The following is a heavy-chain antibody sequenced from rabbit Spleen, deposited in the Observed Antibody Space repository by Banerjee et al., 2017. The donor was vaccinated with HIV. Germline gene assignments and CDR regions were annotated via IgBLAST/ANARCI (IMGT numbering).Heavy chain of an antibody. D-gene: IGHD8-1*01. V-gene: IGHV1S40*01. CDR3: ARDAGTSFSTYGMDL. Sequence: QSLEESGGDLVKPGASLTLTCTASGFDLSIYYYMCWVRQAPGKGLEWIACIKTDSSTIIYYASWAKGRFTISRTSSTTVTLQMTRLTAADTATYFCARDAGTSFSTYGMDLWGPGTLVTVS. CDR1: GFDLSIYYY. CDR2: IKTDSSTII. J-gene: IGHJ6*01.